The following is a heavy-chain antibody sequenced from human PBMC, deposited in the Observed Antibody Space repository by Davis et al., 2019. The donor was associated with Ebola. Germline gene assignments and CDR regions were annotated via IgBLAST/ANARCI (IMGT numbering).Heavy chain of an antibody. CDR2: INPNSGGT. Sequence: ASVKVSCKASGYTFTGYYMHWVRQAPGQGLEWMGWINPNSGGTNYAQKLQGRVTMTTDTSTSTAYMELRSLRSDDTAVYYCARASRRWPPLRNIWGQGTMVTVSS. CDR1: GYTFTGYY. CDR3: ARASRRWPPLRNI. V-gene: IGHV1-2*02. J-gene: IGHJ3*02. D-gene: IGHD4-23*01.